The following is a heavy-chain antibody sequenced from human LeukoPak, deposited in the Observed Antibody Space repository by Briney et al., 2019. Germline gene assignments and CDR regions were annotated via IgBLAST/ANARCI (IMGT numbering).Heavy chain of an antibody. J-gene: IGHJ6*02. Sequence: PSETLSLTCAVSGDSISSFYWSWIRQPPGKGLEWIGYVSYSGSTNYNPSLRGRVTISVDTSKNQFSLKVNSVTAADTAVYYCARDGGYYYSMDVWGHGTTVSVSS. CDR3: ARDGGYYYSMDV. V-gene: IGHV4-59*01. CDR1: GDSISSFY. CDR2: VSYSGST.